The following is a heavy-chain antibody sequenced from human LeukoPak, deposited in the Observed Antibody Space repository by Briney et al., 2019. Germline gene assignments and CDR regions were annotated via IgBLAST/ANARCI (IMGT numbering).Heavy chain of an antibody. CDR1: GFTFSSYD. CDR3: ARDQYAGFDY. V-gene: IGHV3-13*05. CDR2: IGTAGDP. D-gene: IGHD2-8*01. J-gene: IGHJ4*02. Sequence: PGGSLRLSCAASGFTFSSYDMHWVRQATGKGLEWVSAIGTAGDPYYPGSVKGRFTISRDNSKNTLYLQMNSLRAEDTAVYYCARDQYAGFDYWGQGTLVTVSS.